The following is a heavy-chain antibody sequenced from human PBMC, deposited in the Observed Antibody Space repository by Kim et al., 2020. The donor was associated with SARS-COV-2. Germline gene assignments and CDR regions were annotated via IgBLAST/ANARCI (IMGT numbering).Heavy chain of an antibody. CDR1: GGTFSSHA. Sequence: SVKVSCKASGGTFSSHAISWVRQAPGQGLEWMGGIIPIFGTANYAQKFQGRVTITADESTSTAYMELSSLRSEDTAVYYCARGVAATRTGYFDYWGQGTLVTVSA. J-gene: IGHJ4*02. V-gene: IGHV1-69*13. D-gene: IGHD2-15*01. CDR3: ARGVAATRTGYFDY. CDR2: IIPIFGTA.